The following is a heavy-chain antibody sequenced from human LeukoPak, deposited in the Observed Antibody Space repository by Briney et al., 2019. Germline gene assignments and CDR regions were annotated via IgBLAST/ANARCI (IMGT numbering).Heavy chain of an antibody. CDR2: IKQDGSEK. J-gene: IGHJ4*02. CDR3: ARVTAMVRSFDY. V-gene: IGHV3-7*01. D-gene: IGHD5-18*01. CDR1: GFTLSSYW. Sequence: GGSLRLSCAASGFTLSSYWMSWVRQAPGKGLEWVANIKQDGSEKYYVDSVKGRFTISRDNAKNSLYLQMNSLRAEDTAVYYCARVTAMVRSFDYWGQGTLVTVSS.